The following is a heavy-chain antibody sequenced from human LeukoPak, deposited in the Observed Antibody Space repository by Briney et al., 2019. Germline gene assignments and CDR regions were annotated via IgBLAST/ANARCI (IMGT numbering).Heavy chain of an antibody. Sequence: SETLSLTCTVSGGSISSYYWSWIRQPPGKGLEWIGYIYYSGSTNYNPSLKSRGTISVDTSKNQFSLKLSSVTAADTAVYYCARAGYGSGSYLMHYFDYWGQGTLVTVSS. J-gene: IGHJ4*02. CDR3: ARAGYGSGSYLMHYFDY. V-gene: IGHV4-59*01. CDR2: IYYSGST. CDR1: GGSISSYY. D-gene: IGHD3-10*01.